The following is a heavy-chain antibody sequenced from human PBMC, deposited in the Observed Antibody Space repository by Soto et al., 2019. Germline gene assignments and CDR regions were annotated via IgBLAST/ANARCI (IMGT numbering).Heavy chain of an antibody. CDR2: INSDGSHT. CDR1: GFTFFAYW. CDR3: ATEGEYGDYAGENWFDS. J-gene: IGHJ5*01. V-gene: IGHV3-74*01. D-gene: IGHD4-17*01. Sequence: EVQLVESGGGLVQPGGSLRLSCAASGFTFFAYWIHWVRQVPGKGLVWVSRINSDGSHTSYADSVRGRFTISRDNSKNTVYRQMNSLMAEDTAVYYCATEGEYGDYAGENWFDSGGQLSLVTVSS.